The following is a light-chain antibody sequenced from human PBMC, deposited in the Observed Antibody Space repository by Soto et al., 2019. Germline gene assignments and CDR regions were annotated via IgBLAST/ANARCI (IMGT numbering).Light chain of an antibody. CDR3: SSFAGVSTV. Sequence: QSVLTQPPSASGSPGQSVTISCTGTSSDVGGYNYVSWYQQHPGKAPRLVIYEVTKWPSGVPDRFSGSKSGNTASLTVSGLQADDEADYYCSSFAGVSTVFGTGTKVTVL. J-gene: IGLJ1*01. V-gene: IGLV2-8*01. CDR2: EVT. CDR1: SSDVGGYNY.